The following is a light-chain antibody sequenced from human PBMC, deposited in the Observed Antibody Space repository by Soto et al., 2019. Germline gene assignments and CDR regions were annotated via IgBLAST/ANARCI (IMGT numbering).Light chain of an antibody. CDR2: KAS. Sequence: DIQMTQSPSTLSASVGDRVTITCRASQSISSWLAWYKQKPGKAPKLLIYKASSLESGVPSRFSGSGSGTEFTLTISSLQPDDFATYYCQQYNSYLFGQGTKVDIK. J-gene: IGKJ1*01. V-gene: IGKV1-5*03. CDR3: QQYNSYL. CDR1: QSISSW.